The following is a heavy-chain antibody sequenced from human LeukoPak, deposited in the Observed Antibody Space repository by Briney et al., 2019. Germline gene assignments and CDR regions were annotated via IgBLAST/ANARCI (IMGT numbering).Heavy chain of an antibody. J-gene: IGHJ4*02. D-gene: IGHD3-10*01. V-gene: IGHV3-30-3*01. CDR2: ISYDGSNK. Sequence: PGGSLRLSCAASGFTFSSYAMHWVRQAPGKGLEWVAVISYDGSNKYYADSVKGRFTISRDNSKNTLYLQMNSLRAEDTAVFYCAKETILWDYGSGSPFDYWGQGTLVTVSS. CDR1: GFTFSSYA. CDR3: AKETILWDYGSGSPFDY.